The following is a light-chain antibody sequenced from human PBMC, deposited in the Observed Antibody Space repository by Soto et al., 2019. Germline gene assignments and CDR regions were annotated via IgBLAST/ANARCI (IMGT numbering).Light chain of an antibody. Sequence: DIQMTQSPSSLSASVGDRVTITCRASQSISSYLNWYQQKPGKAPKLLIYAASSLQSGVQSRFSGSGSGTDFTLTISSLQPEDFATYYCQQSYSTPITFGQGTRLENK. CDR1: QSISSY. CDR3: QQSYSTPIT. J-gene: IGKJ5*01. CDR2: AAS. V-gene: IGKV1-39*01.